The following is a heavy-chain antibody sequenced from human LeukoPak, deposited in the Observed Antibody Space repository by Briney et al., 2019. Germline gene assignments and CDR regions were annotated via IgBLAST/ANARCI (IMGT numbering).Heavy chain of an antibody. D-gene: IGHD6-13*01. CDR1: GFTFSSYG. CDR2: IWYDGSNK. J-gene: IGHJ4*02. CDR3: ARDSGSRYSYFDY. V-gene: IGHV3-33*08. Sequence: GGSLTLSCAASGFTFSSYGMHWVRQAPGKGLEWVAVIWYDGSNKYYADSVKGRFTISRDNSKNTLYLQMNSLRAEDTAVYYCARDSGSRYSYFDYWGQGTLVTVSS.